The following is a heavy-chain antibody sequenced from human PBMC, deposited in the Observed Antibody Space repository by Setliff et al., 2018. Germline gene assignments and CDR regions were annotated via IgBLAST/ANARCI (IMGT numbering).Heavy chain of an antibody. CDR3: ASGYYDSSGYLPFDY. V-gene: IGHV1-69*06. Sequence: SVKVSCKASGGTFSSYAISWVRQAPGQGLEWMGGIIPIFGTANYAEKFKGRVTITADKSTSTAYVELSSLRSEDTAVYYCASGYYDSSGYLPFDYWGQGTLVTVSS. D-gene: IGHD3-22*01. CDR1: GGTFSSYA. J-gene: IGHJ4*02. CDR2: IIPIFGTA.